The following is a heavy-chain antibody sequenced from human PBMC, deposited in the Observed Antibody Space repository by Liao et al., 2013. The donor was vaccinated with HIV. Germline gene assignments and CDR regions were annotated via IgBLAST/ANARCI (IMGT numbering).Heavy chain of an antibody. CDR2: IYFSGSS. V-gene: IGHV4-61*02. Sequence: QVHLQESGPGLVKPSQTLSLTCTVSGGSVRNDSYYWSWIRQPAGKGLEWIGRIYFSGSSDYNPSLKRRVAMSLDTSKNHFSLKLSSVTASDTAVYYCARESTAYTYGYVVFDPWGQGTLVTVSS. CDR1: GGSVRNDSYY. D-gene: IGHD5-18*01. CDR3: ARESTAYTYGYVVFDP. J-gene: IGHJ5*02.